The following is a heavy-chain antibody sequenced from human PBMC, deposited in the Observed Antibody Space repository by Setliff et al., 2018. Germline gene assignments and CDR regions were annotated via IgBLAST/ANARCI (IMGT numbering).Heavy chain of an antibody. Sequence: GGSLRLSCAASGFTVSSNYMSWVRQAPGKGLEWVSVIYSGGSTYYADSVKGRFTISRDNSKNTLYLQMNSLRAEDTAVYYCARGSGYLTSFYYYYYGMDVWGQGTTVT. CDR3: ARGSGYLTSFYYYYYGMDV. D-gene: IGHD5-12*01. V-gene: IGHV3-66*01. CDR1: GFTVSSNY. CDR2: IYSGGST. J-gene: IGHJ6*02.